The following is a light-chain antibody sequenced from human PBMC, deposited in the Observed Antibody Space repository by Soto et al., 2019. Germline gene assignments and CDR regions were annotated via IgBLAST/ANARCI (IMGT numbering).Light chain of an antibody. CDR1: QSVSNN. J-gene: IGKJ1*01. Sequence: DIQMTQSPPSLSASVGDRVTITCRASQSVSNNLNWFQQKPGKAPRLLIHGASNLQSGVPSRFSGSGSGADFILVISSLQPEDFATYYCQQSHSIPRTFGQGTKVDIK. CDR3: QQSHSIPRT. CDR2: GAS. V-gene: IGKV1-39*01.